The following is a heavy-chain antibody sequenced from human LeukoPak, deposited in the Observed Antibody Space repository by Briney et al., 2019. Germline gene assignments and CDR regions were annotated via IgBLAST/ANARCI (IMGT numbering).Heavy chain of an antibody. CDR2: IYYSGST. CDR1: GGSLNSHF. D-gene: IGHD3-22*01. Sequence: SETLSLTCTVSGGSLNSHFSSWIRQPPGKGLEWIGYIYYSGSTKYNPSLQSRVTISVDTSESNFSLKLTSVTAADTAVYYCARLLDNDSSGHPDTFDMWGQGTVVIVSS. J-gene: IGHJ3*02. V-gene: IGHV4-59*11. CDR3: ARLLDNDSSGHPDTFDM.